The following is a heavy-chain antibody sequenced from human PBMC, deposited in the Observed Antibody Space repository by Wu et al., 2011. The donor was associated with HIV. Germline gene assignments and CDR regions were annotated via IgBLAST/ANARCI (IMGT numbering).Heavy chain of an antibody. CDR1: GYTFTNSY. Sequence: QVQLVQSGAEVKKPGASVKVSCKASGYTFTNSYLHWVRQATGQGLEWMGIINPSGGGTSYAQKFQGRVTMTRDTSTSTVYMELSSLRSEDTAVYYCARDRFAAADALDIWGQGTSGHRSLQ. CDR3: ARDRFAAADALDI. J-gene: IGHJ3*02. V-gene: IGHV1-46*01. CDR2: INPSGGGT. D-gene: IGHD6-13*01.